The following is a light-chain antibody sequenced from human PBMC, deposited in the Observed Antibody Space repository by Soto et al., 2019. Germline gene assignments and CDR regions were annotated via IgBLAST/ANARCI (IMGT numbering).Light chain of an antibody. Sequence: DIVLAQSPATLSLSPGERATHSCRTSQSVSDYLAWFQQKPGQAPRLLIYDTSKRAPGAPARFSGSGYGTDFTLTISSLEPEDSAVYYCQQRRDWPRLTFGGGTKVEI. J-gene: IGKJ4*01. CDR3: QQRRDWPRLT. V-gene: IGKV3-11*01. CDR2: DTS. CDR1: QSVSDY.